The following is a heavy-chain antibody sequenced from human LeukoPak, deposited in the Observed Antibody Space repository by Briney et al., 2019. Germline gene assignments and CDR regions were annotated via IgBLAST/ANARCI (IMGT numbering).Heavy chain of an antibody. CDR1: GFTFSSYG. CDR3: AKDQEKDSSSWYLGLAFDY. CDR2: IRYDGSNKYYADSVNK. J-gene: IGHJ4*02. D-gene: IGHD6-13*01. V-gene: IGHV3-30*02. Sequence: GGSLRLSCAASGFTFSSYGMHWVRQPPGKGLEWVAFIRYDGSNKYYADSVNKYYADSVKGRFTISRDNSKNTLYLQMNSLRAEDTAVYYCAKDQEKDSSSWYLGLAFDYWGQGTLVTVSS.